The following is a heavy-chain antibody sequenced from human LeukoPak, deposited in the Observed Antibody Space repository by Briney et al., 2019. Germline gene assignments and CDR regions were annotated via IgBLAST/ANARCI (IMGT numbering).Heavy chain of an antibody. Sequence: SQTLSLTCIVSGGSISSGSCYWNWIRQPAGKGLEWIGRIYTSGSTNYNPSLKSRVTISVDTSKNQFSLKLSSVTAADTAVYYCARDLSESAYWYKYYMDVWGKGTTVIVSS. CDR3: ARDLSESAYWYKYYMDV. J-gene: IGHJ6*03. CDR2: IYTSGST. CDR1: GGSISSGSCY. D-gene: IGHD1-14*01. V-gene: IGHV4-61*02.